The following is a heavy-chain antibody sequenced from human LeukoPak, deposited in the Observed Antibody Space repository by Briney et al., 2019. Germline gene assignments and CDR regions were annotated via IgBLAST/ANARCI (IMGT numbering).Heavy chain of an antibody. V-gene: IGHV3-30*02. D-gene: IGHD6-6*01. CDR1: GFNFNTFI. J-gene: IGHJ4*02. Sequence: GGSLRLSCAASGFNFNTFIMHWVRQAPGKGLEWVTFLRAGGPYGTEKFYADSVKGRFTISRDNAKNTLYLQMNSLRAEDTAVYYCTDLRGSIAAPGLSYWGQGTLVTVSS. CDR3: TDLRGSIAAPGLSY. CDR2: LRAGGPYGTEK.